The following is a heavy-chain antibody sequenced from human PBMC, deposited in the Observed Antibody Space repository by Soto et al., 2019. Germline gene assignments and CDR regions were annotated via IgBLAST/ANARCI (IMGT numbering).Heavy chain of an antibody. D-gene: IGHD3-10*01. CDR3: AKGLRRLLRTQYYYGLDV. J-gene: IGHJ6*02. CDR2: ITGSGGST. V-gene: IGHV3-23*01. CDR1: GFTFSPYA. Sequence: EVQLLESGGGLVQPGGSLRLSCAASGFTFSPYAMSWVRQAPGKGLEWVSSITGSGGSTNYADSVKGRFTVSRDNSKRTLSLQMNRLREEDTAIYYCAKGLRRLLRTQYYYGLDVWGRGTTVTVSS.